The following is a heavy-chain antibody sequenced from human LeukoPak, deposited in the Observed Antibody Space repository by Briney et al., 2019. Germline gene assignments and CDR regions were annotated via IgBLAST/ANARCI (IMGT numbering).Heavy chain of an antibody. J-gene: IGHJ4*02. Sequence: PGRSLRLSCAASGFTFSSYGMHWVRQAPGKGLEWVAVIWYDGSNKYYAGSVKGRFTISRDNSKNTLYLQMNSLRAEDTAVYYCARDLFSGSYYDYWGQGTLVTVSS. CDR3: ARDLFSGSYYDY. CDR1: GFTFSSYG. V-gene: IGHV3-33*01. CDR2: IWYDGSNK. D-gene: IGHD1-26*01.